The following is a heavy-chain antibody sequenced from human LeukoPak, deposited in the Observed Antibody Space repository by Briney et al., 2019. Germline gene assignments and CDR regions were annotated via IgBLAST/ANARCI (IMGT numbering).Heavy chain of an antibody. CDR1: GGSTSSSNYY. V-gene: IGHV4-39*01. D-gene: IGHD3-10*01. J-gene: IGHJ3*02. Sequence: ASETLSLTCTVSGGSTSSSNYYWGWIRQPPGKGLEWIGTFYYSGSTYYNPSLKSRVTISVDTSKNQFSLKLSSVTAADTAVYYCARHKVRDVDAFDIWGQGTMVTVSS. CDR3: ARHKVRDVDAFDI. CDR2: FYYSGST.